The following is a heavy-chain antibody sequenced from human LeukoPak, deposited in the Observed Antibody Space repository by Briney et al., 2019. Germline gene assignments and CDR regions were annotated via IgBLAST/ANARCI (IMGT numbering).Heavy chain of an antibody. Sequence: GGSLRLSCAASGFTFSSYGMHWVRQAPGKGLEWVAFIRYDGTNKYYADSVKGRFTISRDNSKNTMYLQMNSLRAEDTAVYSCATGRDTAMVRLDYWGQGTLVTVSS. CDR2: IRYDGTNK. CDR1: GFTFSSYG. V-gene: IGHV3-30*02. CDR3: ATGRDTAMVRLDY. J-gene: IGHJ4*02. D-gene: IGHD5-18*01.